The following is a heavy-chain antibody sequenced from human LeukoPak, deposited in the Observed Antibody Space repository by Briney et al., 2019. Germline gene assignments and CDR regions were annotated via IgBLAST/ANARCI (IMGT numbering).Heavy chain of an antibody. Sequence: SETLSLTCTVSGGSISSGAFYWTWIRQRPGKGLEWIGFISDSGSTYYNSSLKSRVTISADTSKNHFSLRLSSVTAADTAIYYCARYTLPYYDFWTGYPCFDYWGQGTLVTVSS. J-gene: IGHJ4*02. V-gene: IGHV4-31*03. D-gene: IGHD3-3*01. CDR3: ARYTLPYYDFWTGYPCFDY. CDR2: ISDSGST. CDR1: GGSISSGAFY.